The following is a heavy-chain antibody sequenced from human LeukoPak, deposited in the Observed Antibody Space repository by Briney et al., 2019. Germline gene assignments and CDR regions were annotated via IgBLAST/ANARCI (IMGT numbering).Heavy chain of an antibody. J-gene: IGHJ5*02. CDR2: MNPNSGNT. CDR3: ARAPAGKSLYNGFDP. CDR1: GYTFTSYD. Sequence: GASVKVSRKASGYTFTSYDINWVRQATGQGLEWMGWMNPNSGNTGYSQKFQGRVTITRDTSASTAYMELSSLRSEDTAVYYCARAPAGKSLYNGFDPWGQGTLVTVSS. D-gene: IGHD6-19*01. V-gene: IGHV1-8*01.